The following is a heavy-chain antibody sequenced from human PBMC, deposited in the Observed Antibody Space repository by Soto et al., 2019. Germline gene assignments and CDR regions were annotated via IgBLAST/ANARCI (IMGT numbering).Heavy chain of an antibody. D-gene: IGHD5-12*01. CDR3: AKDVGKGGGSVFGN. J-gene: IGHJ4*02. CDR2: ISGSGGNT. Sequence: EVQPLESGGGLVQPGGSLRLSCAASGFTFSSYAMSWVRQAPGKGLEWVSAISGSGGNTYYADSVKGRFTISRDNSKNTLYLQMNSLRAEDTALYYCAKDVGKGGGSVFGNWGQGSLVTVSS. CDR1: GFTFSSYA. V-gene: IGHV3-23*01.